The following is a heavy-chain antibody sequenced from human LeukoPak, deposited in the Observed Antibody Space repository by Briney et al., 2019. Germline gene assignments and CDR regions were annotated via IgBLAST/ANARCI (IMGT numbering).Heavy chain of an antibody. CDR2: IYRDGSST. D-gene: IGHD2-15*01. Sequence: GGSVRLFWAPSGFTFSSYWMRCARHPRGGGRVWGSRIYRDGSSTNYADSVKGRFTISRDNDKNTLYLQMNSLRAEDTAVYYCARGEYCSGGSCYSAAFDIWGQGTMVTVSS. J-gene: IGHJ3*02. CDR3: ARGEYCSGGSCYSAAFDI. V-gene: IGHV3-74*01. CDR1: GFTFSSYW.